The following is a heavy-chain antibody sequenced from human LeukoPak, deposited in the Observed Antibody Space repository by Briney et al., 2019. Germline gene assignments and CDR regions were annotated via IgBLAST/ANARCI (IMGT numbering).Heavy chain of an antibody. CDR1: GGSFSGYY. CDR3: ARGLVGDILTGYYNSPDFDY. CDR2: INHSGST. Sequence: KTSETLSLTCAVYGGSFSGYYWSWIRQPPGKGLEWIGEINHSGSTNYNPSLKSRVTISVDTSKNQFSLKLSSVTAADTAVYYCARGLVGDILTGYYNSPDFDYWGQGTLVTVSS. J-gene: IGHJ4*02. V-gene: IGHV4-34*01. D-gene: IGHD3-9*01.